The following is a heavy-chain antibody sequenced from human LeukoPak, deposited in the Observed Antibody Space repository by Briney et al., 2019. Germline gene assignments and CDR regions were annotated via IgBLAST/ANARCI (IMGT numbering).Heavy chain of an antibody. CDR1: GFTFSSYA. Sequence: GGSLGLSCAASGFTFSSYAMSWVRQAPGKGLEWVSTISGSGDSTYYADSVKGRFTISRDNSKNTLYLQMNSLRAEDTAVYYCAKDTSTGYYSDAFDIWGQGTRVTVSS. D-gene: IGHD3-22*01. CDR3: AKDTSTGYYSDAFDI. V-gene: IGHV3-23*01. J-gene: IGHJ3*02. CDR2: ISGSGDST.